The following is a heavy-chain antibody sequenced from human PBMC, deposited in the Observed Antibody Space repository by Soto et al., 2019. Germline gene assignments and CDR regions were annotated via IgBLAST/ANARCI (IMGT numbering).Heavy chain of an antibody. CDR2: IIPILFIA. CDR3: ARLAVTTSPGDAFDI. Sequence: SVKVSCKASGGTFSSYTISLVRQAPVQVLELIVRIIPILFIANYSQKFQGRFTITSYKSTITAYIELIILISDYTSVYYCARLAVTTSPGDAFDIWGQGTMVTVSS. CDR1: GGTFSSYT. V-gene: IGHV1-69*02. D-gene: IGHD4-17*01. J-gene: IGHJ3*02.